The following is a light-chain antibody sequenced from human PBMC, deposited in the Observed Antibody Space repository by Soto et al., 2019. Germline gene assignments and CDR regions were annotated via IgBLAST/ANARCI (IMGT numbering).Light chain of an antibody. CDR2: GAS. CDR1: QGIRSY. J-gene: IGKJ3*01. V-gene: IGKV1-9*01. Sequence: DIQLTQSPSFLSASVGDRVTITCRASQGIRSYLAWYQQRPGKAPELLIYGASILRTGVASRFSGSGSGTEFTLTISSLQPEDFATYFCQQLNIFPPLFTFGPGTKVVIK. CDR3: QQLNIFPPLFT.